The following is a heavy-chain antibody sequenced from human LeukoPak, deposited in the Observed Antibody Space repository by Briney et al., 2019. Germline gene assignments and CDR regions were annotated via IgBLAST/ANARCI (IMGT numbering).Heavy chain of an antibody. CDR3: ASYPRYLSSPPFDY. CDR1: GYTFTGQY. Sequence: ASVKVSCKAYGYTFTGQYMHWVRQAPGQGLEWMGWINPNTGDTNYAQKFQGRVTMTRDTAISTAYLELSRLASDDTAVYYCASYPRYLSSPPFDYWGQGTLVTVSS. CDR2: INPNTGDT. D-gene: IGHD2-15*01. J-gene: IGHJ4*02. V-gene: IGHV1-2*02.